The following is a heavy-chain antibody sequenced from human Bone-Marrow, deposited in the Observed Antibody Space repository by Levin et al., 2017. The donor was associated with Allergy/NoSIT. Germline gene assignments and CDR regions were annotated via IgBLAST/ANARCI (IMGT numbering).Heavy chain of an antibody. CDR3: ARGRDILTGYYRRWYYFDY. Sequence: GGSLRLSCAASGFTVSSNYMSWVRQAPGKGLEWVSVIYSGGSTYYADSVKGRFTISRDNSKNTLYLQMNSLRAEDTAVYDCARGRDILTGYYRRWYYFDYWGQGTLVTVSS. J-gene: IGHJ4*02. CDR1: GFTVSSNY. D-gene: IGHD3-9*01. V-gene: IGHV3-66*01. CDR2: IYSGGST.